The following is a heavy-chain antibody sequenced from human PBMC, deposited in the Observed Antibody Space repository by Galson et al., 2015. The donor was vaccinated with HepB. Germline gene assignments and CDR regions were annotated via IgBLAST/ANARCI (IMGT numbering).Heavy chain of an antibody. V-gene: IGHV1-69*13. D-gene: IGHD1-26*01. CDR2: IIPIIGTA. J-gene: IGHJ4*02. CDR3: ARAPVGAAAPPDY. Sequence: SVKVSCKASGGTFSSYAISWVRQAPGQGLEWMGGIIPIIGTAKYAQKFQGRVTITADESTSTAYMELSSLRSEDTAVYYCARAPVGAAAPPDYWGQGTLVTVSS. CDR1: GGTFSSYA.